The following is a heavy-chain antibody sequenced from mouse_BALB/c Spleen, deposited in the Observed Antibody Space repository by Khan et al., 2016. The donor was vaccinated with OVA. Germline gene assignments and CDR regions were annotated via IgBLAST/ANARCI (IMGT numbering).Heavy chain of an antibody. D-gene: IGHD1-1*01. J-gene: IGHJ2*01. V-gene: IGHV1-7*01. Sequence: QVQLQQSGAELAKPGASVKMSCKASGYTFINYWILWVKQRPGQGLEWIGYINPSTGYTEYNQNFKDKATLTADKSSSTAYMQLSSLTSEDSAVYYSARRGLRWDCDYWGQGTTLTVSS. CDR1: GYTFINYW. CDR2: INPSTGYT. CDR3: ARRGLRWDCDY.